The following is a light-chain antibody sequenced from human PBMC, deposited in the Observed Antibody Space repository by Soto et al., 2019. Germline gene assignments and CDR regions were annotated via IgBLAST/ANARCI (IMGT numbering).Light chain of an antibody. CDR1: QSVSSPY. CDR2: GAS. V-gene: IGKV3-20*01. Sequence: EVVLTQSPVTLSLSPRERATLSCRASQSVSSPYLAWYQQKPGQPPRLLIYGASSRATDIPDRFIGSGSGTEFTLTIARLAPEDFAMYYCQQYGSSPFTFGPGTKEHI. CDR3: QQYGSSPFT. J-gene: IGKJ3*01.